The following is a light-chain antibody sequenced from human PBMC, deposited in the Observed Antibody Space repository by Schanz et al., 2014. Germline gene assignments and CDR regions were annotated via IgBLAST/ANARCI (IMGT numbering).Light chain of an antibody. V-gene: IGKV3-11*01. Sequence: EIVLTQSPATLSLSPGERATLSCRASQRLTSYLAWYQQKPGQAPRLLIYDASTRATGIPARFSGSGSGTDFTLTIDSLEPEDFAVYYCQQYVTSPYTFGQGTKLEIK. J-gene: IGKJ2*01. CDR3: QQYVTSPYT. CDR1: QRLTSY. CDR2: DAS.